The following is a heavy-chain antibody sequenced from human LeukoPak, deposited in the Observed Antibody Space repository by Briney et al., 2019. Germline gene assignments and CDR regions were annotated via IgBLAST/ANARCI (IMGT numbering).Heavy chain of an antibody. CDR3: AKIRDASGSYYCPFAY. CDR2: TSYDGSDT. J-gene: IGHJ4*02. V-gene: IGHV3-30*18. D-gene: IGHD3-10*01. CDR1: GFTFSNYG. Sequence: GGSLRLSCAASGFTFSNYGMHWVRQVPGRGLEWVALTSYDGSDTYYAGSVKGRFTISRDNSKNTLYLQMNSLRIEDTAVYYCAKIRDASGSYYCPFAYWGQGTLVTVS.